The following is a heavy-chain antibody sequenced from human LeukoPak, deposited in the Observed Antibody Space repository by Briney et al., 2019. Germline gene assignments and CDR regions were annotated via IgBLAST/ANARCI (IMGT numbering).Heavy chain of an antibody. V-gene: IGHV1-8*01. Sequence: ASVKVSCKASGYTFTSYDINWVRQATGQGLEWMGWMNPNSGNTGYAQKFQGRVTMTRNTSISTAYMELSSLRSEDTAVYYCARVERTLPAAPFDYWGQGTLVTVSS. CDR1: GYTFTSYD. J-gene: IGHJ4*02. D-gene: IGHD2-2*01. CDR3: ARVERTLPAAPFDY. CDR2: MNPNSGNT.